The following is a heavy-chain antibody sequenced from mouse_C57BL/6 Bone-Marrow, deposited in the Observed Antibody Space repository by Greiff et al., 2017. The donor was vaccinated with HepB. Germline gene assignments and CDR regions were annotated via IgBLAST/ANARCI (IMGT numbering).Heavy chain of an antibody. CDR2: IYPGSGST. J-gene: IGHJ4*01. Sequence: QVQLQQPGAELVKPGASVKMSCKASGYTFTSYWITWVKQRPGQGLEWIGDIYPGSGSTNYNEKFKSKATLTVDTSSSTTYLQLSSLTSEDSAVYYCAREYYGSSRYYAMDYWGQGTSVTVAS. V-gene: IGHV1-55*01. CDR1: GYTFTSYW. D-gene: IGHD1-1*01. CDR3: AREYYGSSRYYAMDY.